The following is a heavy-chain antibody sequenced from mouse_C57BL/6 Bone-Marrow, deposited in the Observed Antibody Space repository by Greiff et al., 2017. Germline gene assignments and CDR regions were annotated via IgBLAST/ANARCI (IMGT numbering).Heavy chain of an antibody. D-gene: IGHD4-1*02. CDR2: IYPRSGNT. V-gene: IGHV1-81*01. CDR1: GYTFTSYG. Sequence: VQLQQSGAELARPGASVKLSCKASGYTFTSYGISWVKQRPGQGLEWIGEIYPRSGNTYYNEKFKGKATLTADKSSSTAYMELRSLTSEDSAVYYCAATAGVYWDFDVWGTGTTVTVSS. CDR3: AATAGVYWDFDV. J-gene: IGHJ1*03.